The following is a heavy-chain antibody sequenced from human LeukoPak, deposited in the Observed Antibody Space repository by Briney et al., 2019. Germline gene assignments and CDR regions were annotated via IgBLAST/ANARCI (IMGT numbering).Heavy chain of an antibody. D-gene: IGHD2-2*01. CDR1: GGSISSNSYY. CDR3: ARGEDIVVVPAAVVSAFDP. V-gene: IGHV4-61*02. CDR2: IYTSGST. Sequence: SETLSLTCTVSGGSISSNSYYWSWIRQPAGKGLEWIGRIYTSGSTNYNPSLKSRVTISVDTSKSQFSLKLNSVTAADTAVYYCARGEDIVVVPAAVVSAFDPWGQGTLVTVSS. J-gene: IGHJ5*02.